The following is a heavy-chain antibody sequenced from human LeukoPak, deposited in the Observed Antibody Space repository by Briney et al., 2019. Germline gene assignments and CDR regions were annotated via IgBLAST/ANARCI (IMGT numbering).Heavy chain of an antibody. CDR3: ARSIGLRYNWFDP. V-gene: IGHV5-51*01. J-gene: IGHJ5*02. CDR1: GYTFTSYW. CDR2: IYPGDSDT. Sequence: KVSCKASGYTFTSYWIGWVRQMPGKGLEWMGIIYPGDSDTRYSPSFQGQVTISADKSISTAYLQWSSLKASDTAMYYCARSIGLRYNWFDPWGQGTLVTVSS. D-gene: IGHD3-16*01.